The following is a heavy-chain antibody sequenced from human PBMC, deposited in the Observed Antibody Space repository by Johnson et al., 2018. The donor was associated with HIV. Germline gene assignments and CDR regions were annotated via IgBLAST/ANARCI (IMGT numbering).Heavy chain of an antibody. Sequence: VQLVESGGGLVQPGGSLRLSCAASGFTFSSYDMHWVRQATGKGLEWVAVIYSGGSTYYADSVKGRFTISRDNSKNTLYLQMNSLRAEDTAVYYCARGVAMIVFWGQGTMVTVSS. CDR2: IYSGGST. V-gene: IGHV3-66*01. CDR1: GFTFSSYD. CDR3: ARGVAMIVF. J-gene: IGHJ3*01. D-gene: IGHD3-22*01.